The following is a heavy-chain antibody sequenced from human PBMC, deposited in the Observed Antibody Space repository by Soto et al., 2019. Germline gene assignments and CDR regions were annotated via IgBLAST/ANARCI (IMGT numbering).Heavy chain of an antibody. CDR1: GFPFSTYT. CDR2: ITSSSTRNI. CDR3: ARDDPIFGAIPRMDI. Sequence: GWSLRLSCSASGFPFSTYTMYWVRQAPGKGLEWVSSITSSSTRNIFYAGSVKGRFTISRDNANNILYLQMNNLRVEDTAVYYCARDDPIFGAIPRMDIWGQGTTVTVSS. J-gene: IGHJ6*01. V-gene: IGHV3-21*06. D-gene: IGHD3-3*01.